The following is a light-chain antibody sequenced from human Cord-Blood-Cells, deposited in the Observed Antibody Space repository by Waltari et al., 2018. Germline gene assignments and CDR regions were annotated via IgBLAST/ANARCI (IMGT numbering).Light chain of an antibody. CDR3: SSYTSSSTLGV. V-gene: IGLV2-14*03. CDR2: AVS. J-gene: IGLJ3*02. Sequence: QSALTQPASVSGSPGPSITIPCTGTSSDVGGYNYVSWYQQHPGKAPKLMIYAVSNRPSGVSKRFSGSKSGNTASLTISGLQAEDEADYYCSSYTSSSTLGVFGGGTKLTVL. CDR1: SSDVGGYNY.